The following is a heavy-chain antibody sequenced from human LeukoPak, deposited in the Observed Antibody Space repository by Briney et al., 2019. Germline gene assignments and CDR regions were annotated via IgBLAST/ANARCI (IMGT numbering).Heavy chain of an antibody. CDR2: IKEDGSEK. V-gene: IGHV3-7*01. CDR3: ATDVGAD. J-gene: IGHJ4*02. CDR1: GLTFSSSW. Sequence: GGSLRLSCAASGLTFSSSWMTWVRQTPGKGLEWVANIKEDGSEKYYVDSVKGRFTISRDNAKNSLHLQMNCLRAEDTALYYCATDVGADWGQGTLVTVSS.